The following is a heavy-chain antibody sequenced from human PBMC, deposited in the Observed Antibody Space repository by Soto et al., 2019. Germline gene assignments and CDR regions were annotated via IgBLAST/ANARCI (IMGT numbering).Heavy chain of an antibody. CDR3: ARDFGHGYYLDY. CDR1: GFCFSNYN. V-gene: IGHV3-48*02. Sequence: LKLSCVGSGFCFSNYNMNWVRQAPGKGLEWVSYITDSSDTVHYADSVRGRFTISRDNAESSLYLQMNSLRDEDTAVYFCARDFGHGYYLDYWGRGTLVTVSS. D-gene: IGHD3-3*01. CDR2: ITDSSDTV. J-gene: IGHJ4*02.